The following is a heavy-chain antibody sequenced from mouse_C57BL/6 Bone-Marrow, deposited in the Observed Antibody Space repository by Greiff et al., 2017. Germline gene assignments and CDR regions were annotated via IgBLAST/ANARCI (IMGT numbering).Heavy chain of an antibody. Sequence: VHLVESGAELARPGASVKLSCKASGYTFTSYGISWVKQRTGQGLEWIGEIYPRSGNTYYNEKFKGKATLTADKSSSTAYMELRSLTSEDSAVYFCARRGGSSLFAYWGQGTLVTVSA. CDR1: GYTFTSYG. D-gene: IGHD1-1*01. CDR2: IYPRSGNT. CDR3: ARRGGSSLFAY. V-gene: IGHV1-81*01. J-gene: IGHJ3*01.